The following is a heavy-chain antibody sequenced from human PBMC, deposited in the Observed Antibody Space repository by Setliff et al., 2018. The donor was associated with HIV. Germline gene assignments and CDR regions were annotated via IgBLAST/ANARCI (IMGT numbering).Heavy chain of an antibody. J-gene: IGHJ6*03. Sequence: SETLSLTCAVYGGSFSGYYWSWIRQHPGKGLEWVGEINHSGSTNYNPSLKSRVTISVDTSKNQFSLKLSSVTAADTAVYYCARGRTYYDFWSGQDYYYYMDVWGKGTTVTVSS. D-gene: IGHD3-3*01. CDR1: GGSFSGYY. CDR2: INHSGST. CDR3: ARGRTYYDFWSGQDYYYYMDV. V-gene: IGHV4-34*01.